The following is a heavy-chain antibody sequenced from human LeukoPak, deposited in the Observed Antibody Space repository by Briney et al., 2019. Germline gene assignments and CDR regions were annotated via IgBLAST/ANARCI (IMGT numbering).Heavy chain of an antibody. V-gene: IGHV3-21*01. CDR3: AREVGGSYYAYYYYYMDV. Sequence: GGSLRLSCAASGFTFSSYSMNWVRQAPGKGLEWVSSISSSSSYIYYADSVKGRFTISRDNAKNSLYLQMNSLRAEDTAVYYCAREVGGSYYAYYYYYMDVWGKGTTVTVFS. D-gene: IGHD1-26*01. J-gene: IGHJ6*03. CDR2: ISSSSSYI. CDR1: GFTFSSYS.